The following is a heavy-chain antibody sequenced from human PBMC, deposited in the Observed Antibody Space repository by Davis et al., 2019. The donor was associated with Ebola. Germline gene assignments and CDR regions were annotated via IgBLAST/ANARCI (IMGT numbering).Heavy chain of an antibody. CDR3: AKDETAIAVAGIVDYYYYYGMDV. D-gene: IGHD6-19*01. V-gene: IGHV3-23*01. Sequence: GGSLRLSCAASGFTFSSYAMSWVRQAPGKGLEWVSAISGSGGSTYYADSVKGRFTISRDNSKNTLYLQMNSLRAEDTAVYYCAKDETAIAVAGIVDYYYYYGMDVWGQGTTVTVSS. CDR2: ISGSGGST. J-gene: IGHJ6*02. CDR1: GFTFSSYA.